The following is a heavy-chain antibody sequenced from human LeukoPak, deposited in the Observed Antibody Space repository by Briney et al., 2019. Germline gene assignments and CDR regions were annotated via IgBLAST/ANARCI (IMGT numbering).Heavy chain of an antibody. D-gene: IGHD6-13*01. J-gene: IGHJ3*02. CDR1: GGSISSGGYY. CDR2: IYYSGST. V-gene: IGHV4-31*03. Sequence: SQTLSLTCTVSGGSISSGGYYWSWIRQHPGKGLEWIGYIYYSGSTYYNPSLKSRVTISVDTSKNQFSLKLSSVTAADTAVYYCARGISSSDAFDIWGKGTTVTVSS. CDR3: ARGISSSDAFDI.